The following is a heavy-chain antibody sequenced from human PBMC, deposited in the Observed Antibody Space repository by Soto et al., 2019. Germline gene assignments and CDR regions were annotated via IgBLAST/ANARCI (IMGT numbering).Heavy chain of an antibody. Sequence: EVQLVESGGGLVKPGGSLRLSCAASGFTFSSYSMNWVRQAPGKGLEWVSSISSSSSYIYYADSVKGRFTISRDNAKNSLYLQMNSLGAEDTAVYYCAREFDYDILTGYYPTDAFDIWGQGTMVTVSS. CDR1: GFTFSSYS. CDR3: AREFDYDILTGYYPTDAFDI. J-gene: IGHJ3*02. CDR2: ISSSSSYI. D-gene: IGHD3-9*01. V-gene: IGHV3-21*01.